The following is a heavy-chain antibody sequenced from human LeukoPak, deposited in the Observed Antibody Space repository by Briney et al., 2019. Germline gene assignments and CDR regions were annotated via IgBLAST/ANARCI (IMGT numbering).Heavy chain of an antibody. CDR2: ISSSSYI. V-gene: IGHV3-21*01. D-gene: IGHD3-10*01. Sequence: GGSLRLSCAASGFTISSYSMNWVRQAPGKGLEWVSSISSSSYIYYADSVKGRFTISRDNAKNSLYLQMNSLRAEDTAVYYCVREVRAGRVDYWGQGTLVTVSS. CDR3: VREVRAGRVDY. J-gene: IGHJ4*02. CDR1: GFTISSYS.